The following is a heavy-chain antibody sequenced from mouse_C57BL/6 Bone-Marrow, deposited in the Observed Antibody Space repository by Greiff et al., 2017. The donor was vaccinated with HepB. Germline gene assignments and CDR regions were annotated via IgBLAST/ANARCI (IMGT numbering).Heavy chain of an antibody. J-gene: IGHJ4*01. Sequence: EVQLQQSGAELVRPGASVKLSCTASGFNIKDYYMHWVKQRPEQGLEWIGRIDPEDGDTDYAPKFQGKATMTADTSSNTAYLQLSSLTSEDTAVYYCTTANYYGSSSYAMDYWGQGTSVTVSS. V-gene: IGHV14-1*01. CDR2: IDPEDGDT. D-gene: IGHD1-1*01. CDR1: GFNIKDYY. CDR3: TTANYYGSSSYAMDY.